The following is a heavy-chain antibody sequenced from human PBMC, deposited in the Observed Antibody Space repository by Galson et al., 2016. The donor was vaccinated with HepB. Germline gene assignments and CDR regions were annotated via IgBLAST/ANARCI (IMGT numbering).Heavy chain of an antibody. J-gene: IGHJ4*02. V-gene: IGHV3-23*01. Sequence: SLRLSCAASGLIFNNDGVSWVRQAPGKGLEWVAAIRDSDGSTHFGDSAKGRFTISRDNSKNTLYLQMNSLRAEDTAVYYCARDINLYDSSRYYYDPSRNADYWGQGTLVTVSS. CDR2: IRDSDGST. D-gene: IGHD3-22*01. CDR3: ARDINLYDSSRYYYDPSRNADY. CDR1: GLIFNNDG.